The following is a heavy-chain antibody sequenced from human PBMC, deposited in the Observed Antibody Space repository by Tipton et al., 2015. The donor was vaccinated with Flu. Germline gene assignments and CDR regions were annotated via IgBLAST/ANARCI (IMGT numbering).Heavy chain of an antibody. CDR1: GGSLSSFY. V-gene: IGHV4-4*07. Sequence: LRLSCTVSGGSLSSFYWSWIRQPAGKGLEYIGRIYSSGSTNYNPSFKSRVSMSLDASKTQFSLNLNSVTAADTAMYYCARGSGSGTHVMFDYWGQGTLGIVSS. CDR3: ARGSGSGTHVMFDY. D-gene: IGHD3-10*01. J-gene: IGHJ4*02. CDR2: IYSSGST.